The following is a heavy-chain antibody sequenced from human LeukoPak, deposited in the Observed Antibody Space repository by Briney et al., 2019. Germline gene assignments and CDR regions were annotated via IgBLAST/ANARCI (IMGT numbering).Heavy chain of an antibody. J-gene: IGHJ4*02. V-gene: IGHV3-48*03. D-gene: IGHD3-10*01. CDR1: GFTFSSYE. CDR3: ARLRGGVQYGSGSYYFDY. Sequence: PGGSLRLSCAASGFTFSSYEMNWVRQAPGKGLEWVSYISSSGSTIYYADSVKGRFTISRDNAKNSLYLQMNSLRAEDTAVYYCARLRGGVQYGSGSYYFDYWGQGTLVTVSS. CDR2: ISSSGSTI.